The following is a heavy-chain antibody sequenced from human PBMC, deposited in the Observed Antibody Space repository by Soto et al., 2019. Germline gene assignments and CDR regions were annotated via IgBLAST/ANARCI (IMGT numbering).Heavy chain of an antibody. J-gene: IGHJ4*02. CDR1: GYTFTSYY. V-gene: IGHV1-46*01. CDR3: ARGYILRNHLDY. Sequence: ASVKVSCKASGYTFTSYYMHWARQAPGQGLEWMGIINPSGGSTSYAQKFQGRVTMTRDTSTSTVYMELSSLRSEDTAAYYRARGYILRNHLDYWGQGTLVTVSS. D-gene: IGHD2-21*01. CDR2: INPSGGST.